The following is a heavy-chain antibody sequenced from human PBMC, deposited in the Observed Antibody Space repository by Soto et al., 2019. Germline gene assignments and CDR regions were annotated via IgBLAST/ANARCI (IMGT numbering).Heavy chain of an antibody. V-gene: IGHV1-46*01. CDR1: GYTFTRHY. CDR3: ARSRAPGASDAFDI. D-gene: IGHD2-8*02. J-gene: IGHJ3*02. Sequence: ASVKVSCKASGYTFTRHYIYWVRQAPGEGLQWMGFINPSGGSPVYPQKFQGTVTMTSDTSTSTVYMELSSLRFEDTGVYYCARSRAPGASDAFDIWGQGTMVTVSS. CDR2: INPSGGSP.